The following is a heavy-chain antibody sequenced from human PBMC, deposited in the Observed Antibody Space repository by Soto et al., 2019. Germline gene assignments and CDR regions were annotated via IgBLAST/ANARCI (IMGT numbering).Heavy chain of an antibody. CDR3: AREWQTVFDY. Sequence: LSLTCTVSNDSISSYYWGWIRQPPGKGLEWIGYVYYSGTTTYNPALKSRVTISLDTSRNLFSLKLTSVTAADTAVYYCAREWQTVFDYWGQGILVTVS. CDR1: NDSISSYY. CDR2: VYYSGTT. D-gene: IGHD5-12*01. V-gene: IGHV4-59*01. J-gene: IGHJ4*02.